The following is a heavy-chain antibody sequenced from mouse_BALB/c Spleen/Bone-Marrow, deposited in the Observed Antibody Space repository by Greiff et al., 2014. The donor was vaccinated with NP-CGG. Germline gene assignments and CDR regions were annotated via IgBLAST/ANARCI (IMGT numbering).Heavy chain of an antibody. CDR1: GFTFTSYG. Sequence: VQLKESGGDLVKPGGSLKLSCAASGFTFTSYGMSWVRQTPDKGLEWVATISSGGSYTYYPDSVKGRFTISRDNAKNTLYLQMSSLKSEDTAMYYCARLGRDYFDYWGQGTTLTVSS. CDR2: ISSGGSYT. J-gene: IGHJ2*01. D-gene: IGHD4-1*01. V-gene: IGHV5-6*01. CDR3: ARLGRDYFDY.